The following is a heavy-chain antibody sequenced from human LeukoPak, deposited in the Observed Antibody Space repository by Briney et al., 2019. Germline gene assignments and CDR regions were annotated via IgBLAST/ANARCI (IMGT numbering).Heavy chain of an antibody. D-gene: IGHD2-2*01. V-gene: IGHV4-61*02. CDR3: ARGGTRFDP. Sequence: SQTLSLTCTVSGGSISSGSYYWSWIRQPAGKGLEWIGRIYTSGSTNYNPSLKSRVTISVGTSKNQFSLKLSSVTAADTAVYYCARGGTRFDPWGQGTLVTVSS. J-gene: IGHJ5*02. CDR2: IYTSGST. CDR1: GGSISSGSYY.